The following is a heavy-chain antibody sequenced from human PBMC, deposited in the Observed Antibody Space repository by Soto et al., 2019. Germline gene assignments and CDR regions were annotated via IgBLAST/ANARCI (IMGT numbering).Heavy chain of an antibody. CDR2: IYHTGST. CDR3: ARINKGPYFYYGIDV. D-gene: IGHD2-15*01. CDR1: GGSISSGGYS. J-gene: IGHJ6*02. Sequence: SETLSLTCAVSGGSISSGGYSWGWIRQPPGKGLEWIGYIYHTGSTNYNPSLKSRVTMSIDTSKNQFSLKLSSVTAADTAVFYCARINKGPYFYYGIDVWGRGTTVTVSS. V-gene: IGHV4-30-2*02.